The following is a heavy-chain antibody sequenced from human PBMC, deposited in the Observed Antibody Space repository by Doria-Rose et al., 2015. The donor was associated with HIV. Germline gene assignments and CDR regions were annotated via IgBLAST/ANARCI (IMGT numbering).Heavy chain of an antibody. CDR3: ARFRPSRGIYYSLDV. CDR2: IYSSGST. V-gene: IGHV4-4*09. J-gene: IGHJ6*03. D-gene: IGHD3-10*01. CDR1: GGSISSYY. Sequence: GGSISSYYWNWTRQPPGKGLEWIGYIYSSGSTHYNSSLKSRVTISIDTSKNQFSLKLSSVTAADTAVYYCARFRPSRGIYYSLDVWGKGTTVTVSS.